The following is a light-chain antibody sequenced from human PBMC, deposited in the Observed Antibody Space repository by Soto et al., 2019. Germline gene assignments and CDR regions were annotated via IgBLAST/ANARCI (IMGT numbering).Light chain of an antibody. CDR3: QEYSNWPFYT. CDR2: DTS. V-gene: IGKV3-15*01. J-gene: IGKJ2*01. CDR1: QSVGSDY. Sequence: EIVLTQSPGTLSLSPGERATLSCRASQSVGSDYLAWYQQKPGQAPSLLIFDTSARATGIPVRFSGSGSGTEFTLTISSLQSEDFAVYYCQEYSNWPFYTFGQGTQLQIK.